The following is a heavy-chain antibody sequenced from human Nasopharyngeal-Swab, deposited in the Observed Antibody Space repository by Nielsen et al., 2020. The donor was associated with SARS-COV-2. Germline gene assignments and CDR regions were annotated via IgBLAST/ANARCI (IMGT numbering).Heavy chain of an antibody. J-gene: IGHJ5*01. Sequence: WVRQAPGHGLEWMGWMNPKSGEAGYEQKFQGRVTMTRNTATATAYMELSGLRHEDTAVYYCARGAFGLDHSWFDPWGQGTLVTVSS. D-gene: IGHD3/OR15-3a*01. V-gene: IGHV1-8*01. CDR2: MNPKSGEA. CDR3: ARGAFGLDHSWFDP.